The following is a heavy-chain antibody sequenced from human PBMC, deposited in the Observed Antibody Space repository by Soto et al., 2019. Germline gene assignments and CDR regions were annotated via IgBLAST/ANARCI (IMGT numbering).Heavy chain of an antibody. D-gene: IGHD3-10*01. Sequence: LRLSCAASGFTFSSYWMIWVRQPPGKGLEWVANIKQDGSEKYYVDSVKGRFTISRDNAKNSLYLQMNSLRAEDTAVYYCARGGFAHGARGCDPWGQGTLVTVSS. V-gene: IGHV3-7*03. J-gene: IGHJ5*02. CDR2: IKQDGSEK. CDR1: GFTFSSYW. CDR3: ARGGFAHGARGCDP.